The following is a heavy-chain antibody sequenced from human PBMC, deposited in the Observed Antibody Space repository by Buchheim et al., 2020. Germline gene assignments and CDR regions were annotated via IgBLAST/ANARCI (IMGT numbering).Heavy chain of an antibody. V-gene: IGHV3-7*03. CDR3: AKSIVGVSIHFDY. Sequence: EVQLVESGGGLVQPGESLRLSCADSGFTFRTYWMSWVRQAPGKGLEWVANINQDGSEKNYVDSVKGRFTISRDNSKNTLYLQMNSLRAEDTAVYYCAKSIVGVSIHFDYWGQGIL. D-gene: IGHD1-26*01. CDR2: INQDGSEK. CDR1: GFTFRTYW. J-gene: IGHJ4*02.